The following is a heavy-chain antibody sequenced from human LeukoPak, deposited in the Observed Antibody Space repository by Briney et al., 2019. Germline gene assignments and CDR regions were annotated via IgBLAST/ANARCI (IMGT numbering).Heavy chain of an antibody. V-gene: IGHV3-9*03. CDR2: ISWNSGSI. Sequence: GRSLRLSCAASGFTFDDYAMHWVRQAPGKGLEWVSGISWNSGSIGYADSVEGRFTISRDNAKNSLYLQMNSLRAEDMALYYCAKDSGSTSSYMDVWGKGTTVTVSS. J-gene: IGHJ6*03. CDR1: GFTFDDYA. CDR3: AKDSGSTSSYMDV. D-gene: IGHD2/OR15-2a*01.